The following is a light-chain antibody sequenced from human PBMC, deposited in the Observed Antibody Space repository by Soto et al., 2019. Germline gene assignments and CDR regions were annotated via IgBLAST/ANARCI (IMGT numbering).Light chain of an antibody. V-gene: IGLV2-14*01. CDR3: SSYTNINTRACV. Sequence: QSALTQPASVSGSPGQSITISCTGTSSDVGGYNYVSWYQQHPGKAPKLMIYEVSTRPSGVSNRFSGSKSGNTASLTISGLQAEDEAEYYCSSYTNINTRACVFGTGTKLTVL. CDR2: EVS. J-gene: IGLJ1*01. CDR1: SSDVGGYNY.